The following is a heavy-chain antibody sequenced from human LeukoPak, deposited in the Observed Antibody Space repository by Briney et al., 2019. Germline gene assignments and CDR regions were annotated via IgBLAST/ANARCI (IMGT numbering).Heavy chain of an antibody. V-gene: IGHV4-34*01. D-gene: IGHD3-10*01. Sequence: SETLSLTCAVYGGSFSGYYWSWIRQPPGKGLEWIGEINHSGSTNYNPSLKSLFTISVDTSKNQFSLKLSSVTAADTAVYYCARVWKTYYYGSGSYRSWFDPWGQGTLVTVSS. CDR1: GGSFSGYY. CDR2: INHSGST. CDR3: ARVWKTYYYGSGSYRSWFDP. J-gene: IGHJ5*02.